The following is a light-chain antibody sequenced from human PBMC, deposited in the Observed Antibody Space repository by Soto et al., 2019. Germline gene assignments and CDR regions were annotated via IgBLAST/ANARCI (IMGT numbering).Light chain of an antibody. V-gene: IGKV3-20*01. CDR1: QSVSRNY. Sequence: DIVLTQSPGTLSLSPGERATLSCRASQSVSRNYLAWYQQKPGQPPRLLIYGASSRATGIPDRFSGSGSATDFTLTISRLEPEDFAVYYCQQYGSSPQTFGQGTKVDI. CDR2: GAS. CDR3: QQYGSSPQT. J-gene: IGKJ1*01.